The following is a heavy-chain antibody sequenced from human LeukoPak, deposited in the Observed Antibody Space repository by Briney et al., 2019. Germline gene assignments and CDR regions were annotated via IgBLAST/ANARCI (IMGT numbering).Heavy chain of an antibody. CDR1: GFTVSSNY. CDR2: ITGSGGSK. V-gene: IGHV3-23*01. D-gene: IGHD5-18*01. Sequence: GGSLRLSCAASGFTVSSNYMSWVRQAPGKGLEWVSGITGSGGSKYYADSVKGRFTISRDNSKSTLYLQMNSLRVEDTAVYYCANDLGWIQLNLGRGQGTLVTVSS. CDR3: ANDLGWIQLNLG. J-gene: IGHJ4*02.